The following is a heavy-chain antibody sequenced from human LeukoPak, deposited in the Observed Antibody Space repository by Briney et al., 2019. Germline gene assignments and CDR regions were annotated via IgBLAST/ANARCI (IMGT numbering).Heavy chain of an antibody. V-gene: IGHV4-34*01. CDR1: GGSFSGYY. CDR3: ARGPPYYDILPGLARAEEKYFDY. CDR2: INHSGST. D-gene: IGHD3-9*01. Sequence: SETLSLTCAVYGGSFSGYYWSWIRQPPGKGLEWIGEINHSGSTNYNPSLKSRVTISVDTSKNQFSLKLSSVTAADTAVYYCARGPPYYDILPGLARAEEKYFDYWGQGTLVTVSS. J-gene: IGHJ4*02.